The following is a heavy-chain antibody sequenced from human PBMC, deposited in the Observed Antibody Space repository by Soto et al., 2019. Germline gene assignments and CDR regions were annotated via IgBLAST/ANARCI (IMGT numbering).Heavy chain of an antibody. D-gene: IGHD2-15*01. Sequence: PGGSLRLSCAASGFTFSSYSMNWVRQAPGKGLEWVSSISSSSSYIYYADSVKGRFTISRDNAKNSLYLQMNSLRAEDTAVYYCARRGIGYCSGGSCYDFDYWGQGTLVT. J-gene: IGHJ4*02. CDR2: ISSSSSYI. V-gene: IGHV3-21*01. CDR1: GFTFSSYS. CDR3: ARRGIGYCSGGSCYDFDY.